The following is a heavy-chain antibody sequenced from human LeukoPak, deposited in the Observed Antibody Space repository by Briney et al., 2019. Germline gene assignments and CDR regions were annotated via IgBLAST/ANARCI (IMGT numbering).Heavy chain of an antibody. V-gene: IGHV3-23*01. CDR3: ARRAGAYSHPYDY. J-gene: IGHJ4*02. D-gene: IGHD4/OR15-4a*01. CDR1: GLTLSTYA. CDR2: TSSSDAGT. Sequence: GGSLRLSCAASGLTLSTYAMSWVRQTPGKGLEWVAATSSSDAGTYHADSVRGRFTISRDNSKNTLYLQMNSLRAEDAAVYYCARRAGAYSHPYDYWGQGTLVTASS.